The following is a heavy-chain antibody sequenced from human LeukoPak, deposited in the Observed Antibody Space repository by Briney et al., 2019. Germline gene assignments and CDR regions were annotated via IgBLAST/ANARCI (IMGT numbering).Heavy chain of an antibody. V-gene: IGHV3-74*01. J-gene: IGHJ5*02. CDR1: GFTFSSYW. D-gene: IGHD1-1*01. CDR3: ARGGYNWDDDWFDP. Sequence: GGSLRLSCAASGFTFSSYWMHWVRQAPGKGLVWVSRINSDGSSTSYADSVKGRFTISRDNAKNTLYLQMNSLRAEDTAVYYCARGGYNWDDDWFDPWGQGTLVTVSS. CDR2: INSDGSST.